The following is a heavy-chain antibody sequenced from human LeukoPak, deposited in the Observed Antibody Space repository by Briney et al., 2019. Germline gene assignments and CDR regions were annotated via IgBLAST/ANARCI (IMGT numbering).Heavy chain of an antibody. V-gene: IGHV3-30*02. Sequence: PGRSLRLSCTGAGFIFTTYGMHWVRQAPGKGLEWVAFIRYDGSNKYYADSVKGRFTISRDNSKNTLYLQMNSLRAEDTAVYYCGGTTVVTPADYWGQGTLVTVSS. CDR1: GFIFTTYG. CDR3: GGTTVVTPADY. J-gene: IGHJ4*02. D-gene: IGHD4-23*01. CDR2: IRYDGSNK.